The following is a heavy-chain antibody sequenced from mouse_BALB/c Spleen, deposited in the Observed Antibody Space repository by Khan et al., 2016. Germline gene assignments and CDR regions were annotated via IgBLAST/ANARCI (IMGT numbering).Heavy chain of an antibody. CDR1: GYTFTDYT. J-gene: IGHJ3*01. CDR2: FNPNSVGT. V-gene: IGHV1-18*01. Sequence: VQLQQSGPELVKPGASVKISCKTSGYTFTDYTMHWVKQSHGKSLEWIGNFNPNSVGTNYNQKFKGKATLNVDKSSSTAYMELRSLTSEDSAVYYCARGWFPYWGQGTLVTVSA. CDR3: ARGWFPY.